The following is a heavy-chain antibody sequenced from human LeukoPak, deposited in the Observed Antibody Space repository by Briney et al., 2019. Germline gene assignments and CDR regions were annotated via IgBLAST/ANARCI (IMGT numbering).Heavy chain of an antibody. D-gene: IGHD6-13*01. CDR2: IYYSGST. J-gene: IGHJ4*02. CDR3: ARGVAAAGTPPFDY. V-gene: IGHV4-59*08. CDR1: GGSISSYY. Sequence: SETLSLTCTVSGGSISSYYWSWIRQPPGKGLEWIGYIYYSGSTNYNPSLKRRVTISVDTSKNQFSLKLSSVTAADTAVYYCARGVAAAGTPPFDYWGQGTLVTVSS.